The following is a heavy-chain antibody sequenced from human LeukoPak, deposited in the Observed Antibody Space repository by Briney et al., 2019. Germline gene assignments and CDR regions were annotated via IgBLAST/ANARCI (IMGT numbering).Heavy chain of an antibody. V-gene: IGHV3-23*01. CDR2: ISGSGSNT. J-gene: IGHJ4*02. CDR3: ANHNWNDVIDY. CDR1: GFTFSSYA. D-gene: IGHD1-20*01. Sequence: PGGSLTLSCVASGFTFSSYAMSWVRQAPGKGLEWVSAISGSGSNTYHADSVKGRFTISRDNSKNTLYLQMKSLRADDTAIYYCANHNWNDVIDYWGQGTLVTVSS.